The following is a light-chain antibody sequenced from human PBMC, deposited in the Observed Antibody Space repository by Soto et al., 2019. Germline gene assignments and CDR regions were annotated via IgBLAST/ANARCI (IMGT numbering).Light chain of an antibody. J-gene: IGKJ1*01. CDR1: QSVSSSY. V-gene: IGKV3D-20*02. CDR2: EAS. Sequence: EIVLTLSLATLSLSPGERATLSCGASQSVSSSYLAWYQQKPGLAPRLLIYEASNRATGIPDRFSSSASGTTFTLTISSLEPEDFAIYYCQQRGDWPAFGQGTKVDI. CDR3: QQRGDWPA.